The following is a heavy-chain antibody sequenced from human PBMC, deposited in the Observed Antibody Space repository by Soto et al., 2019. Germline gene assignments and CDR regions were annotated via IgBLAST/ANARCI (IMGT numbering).Heavy chain of an antibody. Sequence: QVQLQESGPGLVKPSETLSLTCTVSGGSISSYYWSWIRQPPGKGLEWIGYIYYSGSTNYNPSLKSRVTISVDTSENQFSLKLSSVTAADTAVYYCARQGYSNGWYYFDYWGQGTLVTVSS. CDR2: IYYSGST. D-gene: IGHD6-19*01. J-gene: IGHJ4*02. CDR3: ARQGYSNGWYYFDY. CDR1: GGSISSYY. V-gene: IGHV4-59*08.